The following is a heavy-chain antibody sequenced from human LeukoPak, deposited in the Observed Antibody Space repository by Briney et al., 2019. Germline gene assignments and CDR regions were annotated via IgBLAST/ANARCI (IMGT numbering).Heavy chain of an antibody. CDR3: ARELIVVVVAATRYYYYYGMDV. D-gene: IGHD2-15*01. J-gene: IGHJ6*02. Sequence: LVTVSCKASGGTFSSYAISWVRQAPGQGLEWMGGIIPIFGTANYAQKFQGRVTITADESTSTAYMELSSLRSEDTAVYYRARELIVVVVAATRYYYYYGMDVWGQGTTVTVSS. CDR1: GGTFSSYA. CDR2: IIPIFGTA. V-gene: IGHV1-69*13.